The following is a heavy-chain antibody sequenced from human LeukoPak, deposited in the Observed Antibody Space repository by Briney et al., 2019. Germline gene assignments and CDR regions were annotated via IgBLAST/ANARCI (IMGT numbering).Heavy chain of an antibody. D-gene: IGHD1-26*01. Sequence: SETLSLTCAVSGVSISGSYYYWGWIRQPPGKGLEWIGNIYYSGSTYYNASLQSRVTISIDTPKNQFSLRLNSVTAADTAMYFCVKSGGYALIDYWGQGTLVTVSS. CDR1: GVSISGSYYY. CDR3: VKSGGYALIDY. CDR2: IYYSGST. V-gene: IGHV4-39*01. J-gene: IGHJ4*02.